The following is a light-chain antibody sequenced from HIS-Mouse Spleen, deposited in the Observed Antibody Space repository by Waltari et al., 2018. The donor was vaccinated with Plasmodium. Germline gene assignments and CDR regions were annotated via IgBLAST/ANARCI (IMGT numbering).Light chain of an antibody. CDR1: RSDVGGYNY. CDR3: SSYAGSNNLV. J-gene: IGLJ2*01. Sequence: QSALTQPPSASGSPGQSVTISCTGTRSDVGGYNYVSCYQQHPGKAPKLMSYEVSKRPSGVPDRFYGSKSGNTGSLTVSGLQAEDEADYYCSSYAGSNNLVFGGGTKLTVL. V-gene: IGLV2-8*01. CDR2: EVS.